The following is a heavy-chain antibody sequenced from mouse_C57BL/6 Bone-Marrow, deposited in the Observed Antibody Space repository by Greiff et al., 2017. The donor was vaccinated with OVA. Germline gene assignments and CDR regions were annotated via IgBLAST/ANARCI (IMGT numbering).Heavy chain of an antibody. CDR2: IDPSDSYT. CDR1: GYTFTSYW. Sequence: QVQLQQPGAELVKPGASVKLSCKASGYTFTSYWMQWVTQRPGQGLEWIGEIDPSDSYTNYNQKFKGKATLTVDTSSSTAYMQLSSLTSEDSAVYCCARRDWCAYWGQGTLVTVSA. J-gene: IGHJ3*01. CDR3: ARRDWCAY. V-gene: IGHV1-50*01.